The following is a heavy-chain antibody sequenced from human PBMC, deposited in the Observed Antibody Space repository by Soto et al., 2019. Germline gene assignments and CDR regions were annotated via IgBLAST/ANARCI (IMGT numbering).Heavy chain of an antibody. CDR2: VYYNENT. V-gene: IGHV4-39*01. D-gene: IGHD3-10*01. Sequence: SETLSLTCSVSGGSISSFTYYWGWIRQPPGKGLEWIGTVYYNENTYYNPSLKSRVTITVDTAKNQFSLNLRSVTAADTAMYFCARRERYYGSPGWLDPWGPGTLVTVSS. CDR3: ARRERYYGSPGWLDP. CDR1: GGSISSFTYY. J-gene: IGHJ5*02.